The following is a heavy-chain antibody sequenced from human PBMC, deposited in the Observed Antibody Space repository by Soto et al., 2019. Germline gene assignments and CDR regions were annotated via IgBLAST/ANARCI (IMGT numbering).Heavy chain of an antibody. V-gene: IGHV3-30-3*01. CDR3: ARDGSPYGEPHDAFDI. CDR1: GFTFSDYS. CDR2: ISYGGNKK. D-gene: IGHD4-17*01. J-gene: IGHJ3*02. Sequence: VQLIQSGGGVVQPGRSLRLSCAASGFTFSDYSLHWVRQAPGKGLQWVALISYGGNKKDYADSVNGRFSVSRDNSRNTLYLQVNSPRPEDPAVYYCARDGSPYGEPHDAFDIWGQGTLVTVSS.